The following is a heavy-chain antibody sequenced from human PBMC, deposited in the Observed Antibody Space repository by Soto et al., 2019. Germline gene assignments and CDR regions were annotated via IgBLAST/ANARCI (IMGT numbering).Heavy chain of an antibody. J-gene: IGHJ4*02. V-gene: IGHV1-8*01. CDR2: TNPNSGNT. CDR1: GYTFPSYD. D-gene: IGHD2-21*01. Sequence: QVQLVQSGAEVKKPGASVKVSCTAYGYTFPSYDINWVRHATGQGLEWMGWTNPNSGNTGYAQKFQGRVTMTRNTCISTAYMELSSLRSEDTAVYYCASGKGGESNLDYWGQGPGVTVYS. CDR3: ASGKGGESNLDY.